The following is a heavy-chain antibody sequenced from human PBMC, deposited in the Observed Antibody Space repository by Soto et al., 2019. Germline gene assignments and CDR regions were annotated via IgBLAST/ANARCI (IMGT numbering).Heavy chain of an antibody. Sequence: PGGSLRLSCAASGFTFSSYAMHWVRQAPGKGLEWVAVISYDGSNKYYADSVKGRFTISRDNSKSTLYLQMNSLRAEDTAVYYCARDAGRFGVVIQYYFDYWGQGTLVTVSS. CDR3: ARDAGRFGVVIQYYFDY. J-gene: IGHJ4*02. CDR2: ISYDGSNK. D-gene: IGHD3-3*01. V-gene: IGHV3-30-3*01. CDR1: GFTFSSYA.